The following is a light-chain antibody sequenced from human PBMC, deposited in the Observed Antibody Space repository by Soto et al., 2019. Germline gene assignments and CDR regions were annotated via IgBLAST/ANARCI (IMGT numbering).Light chain of an antibody. J-gene: IGKJ1*01. Sequence: EIVMTQSPATLSVSPGERATLSCRASQSVGGNLAWNQQKPGQAPRLLIYAASTRATGIPARFSGSGSGTEFTLTISSLQSEDFAVYYCQQYNNWPPWTFGPGTKVEIK. CDR1: QSVGGN. CDR2: AAS. CDR3: QQYNNWPPWT. V-gene: IGKV3-15*01.